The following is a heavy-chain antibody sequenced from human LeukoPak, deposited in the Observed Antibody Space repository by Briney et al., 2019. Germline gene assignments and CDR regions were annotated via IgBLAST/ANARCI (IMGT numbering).Heavy chain of an antibody. V-gene: IGHV4-61*08. Sequence: SETLSLTCTVSGGSISSGGYYWSWIRQPPGKGLEWIGYIYYSGSTNYNPSLKSRVTISVDTSKNQFSLKLSSVTAADTAVYYCAGGTTDNYYYYYGMDVWGQGTTVTVSS. J-gene: IGHJ6*02. D-gene: IGHD3-16*01. CDR2: IYYSGST. CDR3: AGGTTDNYYYYYGMDV. CDR1: GGSISSGGYY.